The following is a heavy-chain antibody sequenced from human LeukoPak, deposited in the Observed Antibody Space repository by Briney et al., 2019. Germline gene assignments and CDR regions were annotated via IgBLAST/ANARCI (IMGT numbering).Heavy chain of an antibody. CDR3: ARHQLSLRGGYYMFDP. CDR1: GGSISSGNYY. V-gene: IGHV4-39*01. Sequence: PSETLSLTCTVSGGSISSGNYYWVWIRQPPGKGLEWIASVYYSGSTYYNPSLKSRVTISVDTSKNQFSLKLTSVTAADTAVYYCARHQLSLRGGYYMFDPWGQGTLVTVSS. J-gene: IGHJ5*02. D-gene: IGHD3-22*01. CDR2: VYYSGST.